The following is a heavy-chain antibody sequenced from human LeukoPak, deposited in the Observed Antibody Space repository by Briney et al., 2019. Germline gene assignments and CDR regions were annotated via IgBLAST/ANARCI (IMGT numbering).Heavy chain of an antibody. Sequence: SETLSLTCTVSGGSINSHYWSWLRQPPGKGLEWIGYIQNIGTTSYTPSLKSRVTISIDTSRTHFSLKLTSVTAADTAIYYCARGDGNWFDPWGQGTLVTVSS. CDR3: ARGDGNWFDP. V-gene: IGHV4-59*11. J-gene: IGHJ5*02. D-gene: IGHD5-24*01. CDR2: IQNIGTT. CDR1: GGSINSHY.